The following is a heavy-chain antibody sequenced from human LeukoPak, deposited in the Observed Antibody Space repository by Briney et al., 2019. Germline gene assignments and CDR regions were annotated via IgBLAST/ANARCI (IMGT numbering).Heavy chain of an antibody. CDR3: AASMAAAER. CDR1: GGSISSGSYY. D-gene: IGHD6-13*01. J-gene: IGHJ4*02. V-gene: IGHV4-61*02. Sequence: SETLSLTCTVSGGSISSGSYYWSWIRQPAGKGLEWVGRIYTSGSTNYDPSLKSRVTISVDTSKNQFSLKLSSGAAADTAGYYCAASMAAAERWGQGTLVTVSS. CDR2: IYTSGST.